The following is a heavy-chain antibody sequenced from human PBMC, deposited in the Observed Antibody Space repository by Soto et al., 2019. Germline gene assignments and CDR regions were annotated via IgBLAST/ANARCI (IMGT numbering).Heavy chain of an antibody. CDR2: IYNSGST. V-gene: IGHV4-59*02. CDR3: AREAGRYSGYVGHFDS. Sequence: PSETLSLTFTVSGGSVSSDYWSWIRQPPGKGLEWIGCIYNSGSTTYNPSLESRVTISVDTSNNHFSLILRSVTAADTAFYYCAREAGRYSGYVGHFDSWGQGTLVTVSS. J-gene: IGHJ4*02. CDR1: GGSVSSDY. D-gene: IGHD5-12*01.